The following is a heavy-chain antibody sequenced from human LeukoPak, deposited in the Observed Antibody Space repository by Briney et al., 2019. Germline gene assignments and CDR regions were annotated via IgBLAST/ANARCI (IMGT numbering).Heavy chain of an antibody. J-gene: IGHJ6*02. Sequence: PSETLSLTCTVSGVSISSGGYYWSWLRQHPGKGLEWIGYIYYSGSTYYNPSLKSRVTISVDTSKNQFSLKLSSVTAADTAVYYCARDYYYYGMDVWGQGTTVTVSS. CDR3: ARDYYYYGMDV. V-gene: IGHV4-31*03. CDR2: IYYSGST. CDR1: GVSISSGGYY.